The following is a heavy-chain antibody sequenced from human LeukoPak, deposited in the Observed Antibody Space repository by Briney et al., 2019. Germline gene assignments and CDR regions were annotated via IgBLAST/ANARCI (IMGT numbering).Heavy chain of an antibody. J-gene: IGHJ3*02. CDR1: GFTFSSYA. CDR3: AKDSGERDYYGSGSLHRNGAFDI. Sequence: GGSLRLSCAASGFTFSSYAMSWVRQAPGKGLEWVSVISGSGDSAYYTDSVKGRCTISRDNSKNTLFLQMNSLRAEDTAVYYCAKDSGERDYYGSGSLHRNGAFDIWGQGTLVSVSS. V-gene: IGHV3-23*01. D-gene: IGHD3-10*01. CDR2: ISGSGDSA.